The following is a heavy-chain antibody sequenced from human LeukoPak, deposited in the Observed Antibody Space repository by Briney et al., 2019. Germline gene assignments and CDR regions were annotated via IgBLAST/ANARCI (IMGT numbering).Heavy chain of an antibody. CDR2: IKSKVDGGTT. Sequence: GGSLRLSCAASGFTFITYWMNWVRQAPGKGLDWVGRIKSKVDGGTTDYAAPVKGRFTISRDDSKSTVYLQMNSLKIEDTAVYYCVTGGYYLVYWGQGTLVTVSS. CDR3: VTGGYYLVY. CDR1: GFTFITYW. J-gene: IGHJ4*02. D-gene: IGHD3-3*01. V-gene: IGHV3-15*01.